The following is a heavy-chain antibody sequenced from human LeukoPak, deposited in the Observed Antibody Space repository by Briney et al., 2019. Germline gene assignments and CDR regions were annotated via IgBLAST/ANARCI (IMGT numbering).Heavy chain of an antibody. CDR2: IYYSGTT. D-gene: IGHD3-22*01. J-gene: IGHJ4*02. Sequence: PSETLSLTCTVSGGSISSYYWSWIRQPPGKGLEWIGYIYYSGTTNYNPSLKSRVTISVDTSKNQFSLKLSSVTAADTAVYYCARFRTDDTSGYYGGSFDYWGQGTLVTVSS. V-gene: IGHV4-59*08. CDR1: GGSISSYY. CDR3: ARFRTDDTSGYYGGSFDY.